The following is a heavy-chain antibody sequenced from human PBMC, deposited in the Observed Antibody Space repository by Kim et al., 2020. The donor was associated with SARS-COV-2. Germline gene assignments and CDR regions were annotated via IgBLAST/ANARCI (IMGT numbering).Heavy chain of an antibody. CDR3: TRPAAGMDV. V-gene: IGHV3-53*01. CDR1: GFTVSSNY. J-gene: IGHJ6*02. CDR2: IHNDGKT. Sequence: GGSLRLSCVASGFTVSSNYMSWVRQAPGKGLEWVSSIHNDGKTHYADSVKGRFTLSRDNSKNTFYVQMNSLRAEDTAVFYCTRPAAGMDVWGQGTTVTVSS.